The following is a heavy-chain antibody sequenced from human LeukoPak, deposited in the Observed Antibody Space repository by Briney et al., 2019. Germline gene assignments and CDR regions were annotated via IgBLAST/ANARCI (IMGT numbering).Heavy chain of an antibody. Sequence: GGSLRLSCAASGFTFDDYNMHWVRQAPGKGLEWVSLISWDGTTYYADAVKGRFTMSRDNSKNALYLQMDTLRSEDTAFYYCVKDLSFESSGYVFDYWGQGTLVTVSS. V-gene: IGHV3-43*01. CDR2: ISWDGTT. CDR3: VKDLSFESSGYVFDY. J-gene: IGHJ4*02. CDR1: GFTFDDYN. D-gene: IGHD3-22*01.